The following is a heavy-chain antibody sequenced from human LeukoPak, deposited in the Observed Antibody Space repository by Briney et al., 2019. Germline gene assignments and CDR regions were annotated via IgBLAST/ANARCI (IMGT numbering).Heavy chain of an antibody. CDR2: IYYSGST. J-gene: IGHJ5*02. V-gene: IGHV4-59*01. CDR3: ASGPIYCSSTSCYNRGWFDP. Sequence: PSETLSLTCTVSGGSISSYYWSWIRQPPGKGLGWIGYIYYSGSTNYNPSLKSRVTISVDTSKNQFSLKLSSVTAADTAVYYCASGPIYCSSTSCYNRGWFDPWGQGTLVTVSS. D-gene: IGHD2-2*02. CDR1: GGSISSYY.